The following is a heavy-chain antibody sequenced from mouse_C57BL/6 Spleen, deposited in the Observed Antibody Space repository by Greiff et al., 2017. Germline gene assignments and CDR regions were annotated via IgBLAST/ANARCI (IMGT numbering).Heavy chain of an antibody. CDR2: IDPSDSYT. Sequence: QVQLQQPGAELVMPGASVKLSCKASGYTFTSYWMHWVKQRPGQGLEWIGDIDPSDSYTNYNQKFKGKSTLTVDKASSTAYMQLSSRKSEDSEVDYCARDGDDYYFDYWGQGTTLTVSS. CDR3: ARDGDDYYFDY. CDR1: GYTFTSYW. V-gene: IGHV1-69*01. D-gene: IGHD2-13*01. J-gene: IGHJ2*01.